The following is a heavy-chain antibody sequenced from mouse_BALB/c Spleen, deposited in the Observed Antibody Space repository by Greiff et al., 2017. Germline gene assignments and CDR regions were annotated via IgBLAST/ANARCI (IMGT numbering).Heavy chain of an antibody. CDR1: GYAFTNYL. Sequence: VKLQESGAELVRPGTSVKVSCKASGYAFTNYLIEWVKQRPGQGLEWIGVINPGSGGTNYNEKFKGKATLTADKSSSTAYMQLSSLTSDDSAVYFCARGDGNYWYFDVWGAGTTVTVSS. V-gene: IGHV1-54*01. J-gene: IGHJ1*01. D-gene: IGHD2-1*01. CDR2: INPGSGGT. CDR3: ARGDGNYWYFDV.